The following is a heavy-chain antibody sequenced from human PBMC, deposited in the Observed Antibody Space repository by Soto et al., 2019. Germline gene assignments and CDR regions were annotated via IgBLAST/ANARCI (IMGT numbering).Heavy chain of an antibody. Sequence: ASVKVSCKASGYTFTSYYMHWVRQAPGQGLEWMGIISPSGGSTSYAQKFQGRVTMTRDTSTSTVYMELSSLRSEDTAVYYCARGRSMVRGGDWFDPWGQGTLVTVSS. J-gene: IGHJ5*02. D-gene: IGHD3-10*01. CDR2: ISPSGGST. V-gene: IGHV1-46*01. CDR1: GYTFTSYY. CDR3: ARGRSMVRGGDWFDP.